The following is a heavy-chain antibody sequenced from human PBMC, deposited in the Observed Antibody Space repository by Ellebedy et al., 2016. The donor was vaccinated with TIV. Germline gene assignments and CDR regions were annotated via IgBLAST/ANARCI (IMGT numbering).Heavy chain of an antibody. CDR2: IIPVFETT. CDR3: ASEAYEYYYAMGV. D-gene: IGHD3-16*01. Sequence: AASVKVSCKADGGTFSSHGINWVRQAPGQGLEWLGGIIPVFETTNYAQKFQGRVKIIADKSTGTAYMELSSLRSGDTAVYYCASEAYEYYYAMGVWGQGTTVIVSS. V-gene: IGHV1-69*06. CDR1: GGTFSSHG. J-gene: IGHJ6*02.